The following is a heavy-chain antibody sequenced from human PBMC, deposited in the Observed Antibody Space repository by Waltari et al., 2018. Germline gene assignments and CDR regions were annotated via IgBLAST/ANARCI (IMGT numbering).Heavy chain of an antibody. V-gene: IGHV3-23*01. CDR2: MSGSGGST. CDR3: ARTYSGAYYFDY. CDR1: GFTFSSYA. J-gene: IGHJ4*02. D-gene: IGHD3-10*01. Sequence: EVQLLESGGGLVQPGGSLRLSCAASGFTFSSYAMSWVRQAPGNGLDWVSAMSGSGGSTYYSDSVKGRFTISRDNSKNTLYLQMTSLRAEDTAVYYCARTYSGAYYFDYWGQGTLVTVSS.